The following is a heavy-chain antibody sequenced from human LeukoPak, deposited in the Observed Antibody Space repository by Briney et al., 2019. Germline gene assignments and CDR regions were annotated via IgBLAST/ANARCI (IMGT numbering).Heavy chain of an antibody. J-gene: IGHJ4*02. CDR2: IKSKTDGGTT. CDR1: GFTFSNAW. D-gene: IGHD4-17*01. V-gene: IGHV3-15*01. Sequence: GGSLRLFCAASGFTFSNAWMSWVRQAPGKGLEWVGRIKSKTDGGTTDYAAPVKGRFTISRDDSKNTLYLQMNSLKTEDTAVYYCTTVATVLAVTTNYWGQGTLVTVSS. CDR3: TTVATVLAVTTNY.